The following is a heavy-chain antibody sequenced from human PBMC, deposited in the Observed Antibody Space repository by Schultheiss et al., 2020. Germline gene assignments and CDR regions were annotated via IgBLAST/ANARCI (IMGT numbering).Heavy chain of an antibody. CDR3: AGVVITAGWFDP. J-gene: IGHJ5*02. V-gene: IGHV4-34*01. CDR2: IYYSGST. Sequence: SETLSLTCAVYGGSFSGYYWSWIRQPPGKGLEWIGSIYYSGSTYYNPSLKSRVTISVDTSKNQFSLKLSSVTAADTAVYYCAGVVITAGWFDPWGQGTLVTVSS. D-gene: IGHD3-22*01. CDR1: GGSFSGYY.